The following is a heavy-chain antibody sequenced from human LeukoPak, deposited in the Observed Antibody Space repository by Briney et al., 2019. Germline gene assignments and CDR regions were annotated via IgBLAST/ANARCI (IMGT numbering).Heavy chain of an antibody. CDR2: INSDGSST. CDR3: ARDTDTVTTILDY. CDR1: GFTFSSYA. J-gene: IGHJ4*02. Sequence: GGSLRLSCAASGFTFSSYAMHWVRQAPGKGLEWVSRINSDGSSTSYADSVKGRFTISRDNAKNTLYLQMNSLRAEDTAVYYCARDTDTVTTILDYWGQGTLVTVSS. D-gene: IGHD4-17*01. V-gene: IGHV3-74*01.